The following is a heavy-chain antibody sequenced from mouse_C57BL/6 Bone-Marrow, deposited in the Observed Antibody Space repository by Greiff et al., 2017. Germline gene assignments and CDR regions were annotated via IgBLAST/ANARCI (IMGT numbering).Heavy chain of an antibody. V-gene: IGHV14-4*01. CDR1: GFNIKDDY. D-gene: IGHD2-3*01. J-gene: IGHJ2*01. Sequence: VQLQQSGAELVRPGASVKLSCTASGFNIKDDYIHWVKQRPEQGLEWIGWIDPEIGDTEYASKFQGQATITSDTSSNTAYLPLSSLTSEDTAVYYCSSFDGNYFDFWGQGTPLTVAS. CDR3: SSFDGNYFDF. CDR2: IDPEIGDT.